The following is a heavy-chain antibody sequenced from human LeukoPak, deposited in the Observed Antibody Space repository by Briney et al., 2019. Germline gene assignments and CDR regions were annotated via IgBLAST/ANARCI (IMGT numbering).Heavy chain of an antibody. CDR2: IWYDGGNK. J-gene: IGHJ4*02. D-gene: IGHD3-22*01. CDR1: GFTFSSYG. Sequence: GGSLRLSCAASGFTFSSYGMHWVRQAPGKGLEWVAVIWYDGGNKYYADSVKGRFTISRDNSKNTLYLQMNSLRAEDTAVYYCAREFYYDSSGYTLDYWGQGTLVTVSS. V-gene: IGHV3-33*01. CDR3: AREFYYDSSGYTLDY.